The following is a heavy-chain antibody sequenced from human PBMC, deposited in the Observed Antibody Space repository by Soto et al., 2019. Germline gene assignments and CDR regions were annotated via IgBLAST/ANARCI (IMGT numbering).Heavy chain of an antibody. CDR1: GGTFSSYV. J-gene: IGHJ3*02. CDR2: IIPIFGTP. D-gene: IGHD3-10*01. Sequence: QVQLVQSGAEVKKPGSSVKVPCRANGGTFSSYVVSWVRQAPGRGLEWMGQIIPIFGTPKYAQKFQGRVTITADESTRTAYMEMRSLTLEDTAVYFCAGYYYGSGSYEACGGDCGAFDMWGQGTRVTVSS. CDR3: AGYYYGSGSYEACGGDCGAFDM. V-gene: IGHV1-69*01.